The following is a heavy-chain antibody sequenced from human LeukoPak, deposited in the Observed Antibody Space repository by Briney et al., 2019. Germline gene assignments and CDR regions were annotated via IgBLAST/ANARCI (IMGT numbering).Heavy chain of an antibody. D-gene: IGHD3-22*01. V-gene: IGHV1-18*01. Sequence: ASVKVSCKASGYTFTSYGISWVRQAPGQGLDWMGWISAYNGNTNYAQKLQGRVTMTTDTSTSTAYMELRSLRSDDTAVYYCARATYYYDSSGYLPAAFDIWGQGTMVTVSS. CDR3: ARATYYYDSSGYLPAAFDI. CDR2: ISAYNGNT. J-gene: IGHJ3*02. CDR1: GYTFTSYG.